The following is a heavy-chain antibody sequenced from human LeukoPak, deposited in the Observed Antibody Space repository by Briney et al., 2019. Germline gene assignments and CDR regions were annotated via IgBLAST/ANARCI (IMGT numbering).Heavy chain of an antibody. J-gene: IGHJ4*02. V-gene: IGHV1-18*01. CDR3: ARWRTYYDSSGYEDY. CDR2: ISAYNGNT. D-gene: IGHD3-22*01. CDR1: GYTFTSYG. Sequence: ASVKVSCKASGYTFTSYGISWVLQAPGQGLEWMGWISAYNGNTNYAQKLQGRVTMTTDTSTSTAYMELRSLRSDDTAVYYCARWRTYYDSSGYEDYWGQGTLVTVSS.